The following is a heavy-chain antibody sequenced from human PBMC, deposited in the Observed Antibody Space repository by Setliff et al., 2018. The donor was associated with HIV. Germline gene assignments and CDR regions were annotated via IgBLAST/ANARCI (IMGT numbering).Heavy chain of an antibody. CDR1: GFTFSSYW. D-gene: IGHD3-22*01. CDR2: INSDGSST. V-gene: IGHV3-74*01. J-gene: IGHJ4*02. CDR3: AKGLDYLDSSGYSYFRL. Sequence: PWGSLRLSCAASGFTFSSYWMHWVRQAPGKGLVWVSRINSDGSSTSYADSVKGRFTISRDNAKNSLYLQMNSLRAEDSALYYCAKGLDYLDSSGYSYFRLWGQGTQVTVSS.